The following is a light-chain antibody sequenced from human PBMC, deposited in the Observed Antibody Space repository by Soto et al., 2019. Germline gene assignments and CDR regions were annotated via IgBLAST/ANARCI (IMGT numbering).Light chain of an antibody. CDR3: QQRRNWRGA. CDR2: DAS. V-gene: IGKV3-11*01. Sequence: EIVLTQSPATLSLSPGERATLACRASQSVSTYLAWYQQKPGQDRRLLIYDASNRATGIPARFSGSGSGTDFTLTVNSLAPEDFAVYYCQQRRNWRGAFGPGTKLDIK. CDR1: QSVSTY. J-gene: IGKJ3*01.